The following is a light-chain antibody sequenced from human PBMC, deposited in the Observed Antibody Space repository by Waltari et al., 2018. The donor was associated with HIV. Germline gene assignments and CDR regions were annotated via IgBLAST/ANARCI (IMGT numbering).Light chain of an antibody. Sequence: QSALTQPASVSGSPGQSITISCTGTSSDVGGYNSVSWYQQHPGKAPKIIIYEVSYRPSGVSDRFSGSKSGNTASLTISGLQAEDEADYYCSSYTSSNTLVFGGGTKLTVL. J-gene: IGLJ2*01. CDR2: EVS. CDR3: SSYTSSNTLV. CDR1: SSDVGGYNS. V-gene: IGLV2-14*01.